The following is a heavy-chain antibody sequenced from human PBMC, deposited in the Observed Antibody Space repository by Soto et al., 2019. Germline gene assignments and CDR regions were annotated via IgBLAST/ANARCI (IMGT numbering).Heavy chain of an antibody. J-gene: IGHJ4*02. Sequence: EYLKFSGNTCGYSFPSSWIVGVRQMPGKGLEWMGIIYPDDSDTSYSPSFQGEVTISADKSICTAYIQWTSLKASDSAMYYCARVRISGGDGYFDYWGQGTGVTVPS. D-gene: IGHD2-21*02. V-gene: IGHV5-51*01. CDR2: IYPDDSDT. CDR3: ARVRISGGDGYFDY. CDR1: GYSFPSSW.